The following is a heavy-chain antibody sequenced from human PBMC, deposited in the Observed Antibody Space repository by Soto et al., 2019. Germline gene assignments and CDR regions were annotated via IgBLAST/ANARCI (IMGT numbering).Heavy chain of an antibody. CDR3: ERAHRYDFWSGYYRYYYYGMDV. Sequence: GGSLRLSCAASGFTFSSYGMSWVRQAPGKGLEWVSNIKQDGSEKYYVDSVKGRFTISRDNAKNSLYLQMNSLRAEDTAVYYCERAHRYDFWSGYYRYYYYGMDVWGQGTTVTVSS. J-gene: IGHJ6*02. CDR1: GFTFSSYG. CDR2: IKQDGSEK. V-gene: IGHV3-7*01. D-gene: IGHD3-3*01.